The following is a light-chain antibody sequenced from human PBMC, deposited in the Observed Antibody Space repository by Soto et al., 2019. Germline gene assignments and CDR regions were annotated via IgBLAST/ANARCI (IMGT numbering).Light chain of an antibody. CDR1: QSVSSSY. CDR3: QQYGSSPT. Sequence: EIVLTQSPGTLSWSPGERGTLSCRASQSVSSSYLAWYQQKPGQAPRLLIYGASSRATGIPDRFSGSGSGTDFTLTISRLEPEDFAVYYCQQYGSSPTFGQGTKVEIK. CDR2: GAS. J-gene: IGKJ1*01. V-gene: IGKV3-20*01.